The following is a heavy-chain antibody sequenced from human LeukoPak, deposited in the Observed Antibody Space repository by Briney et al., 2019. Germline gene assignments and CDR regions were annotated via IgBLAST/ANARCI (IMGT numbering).Heavy chain of an antibody. CDR1: GGTFSSYA. Sequence: GSSVKVSCKASGGTFSSYAISWVRQAPGQGLEWMGGIIPIFGTANYAQKFQGRVTITADKSTSTAYMELSSLRSEDSAVYYCAMTTVTGAFDYWGQGTLVTVSS. J-gene: IGHJ4*02. CDR3: AMTTVTGAFDY. D-gene: IGHD4-17*01. CDR2: IIPIFGTA. V-gene: IGHV1-69*06.